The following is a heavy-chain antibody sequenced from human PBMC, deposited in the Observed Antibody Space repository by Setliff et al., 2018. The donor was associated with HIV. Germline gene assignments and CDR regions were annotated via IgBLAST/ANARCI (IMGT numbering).Heavy chain of an antibody. Sequence: ASVKVSCKASGDTFTNYLMHWVRQAPGQGLEWMGIINLSSGSTTYAQTFQGRVTMTRDTSTSTVYMELSSLRSEDTAVYYCARDRSSGLSFYYVMDVWGPGTMVTVSS. V-gene: IGHV1-46*01. J-gene: IGHJ6*01. CDR3: ARDRSSGLSFYYVMDV. CDR2: INLSSGST. CDR1: GDTFTNYL. D-gene: IGHD3-22*01.